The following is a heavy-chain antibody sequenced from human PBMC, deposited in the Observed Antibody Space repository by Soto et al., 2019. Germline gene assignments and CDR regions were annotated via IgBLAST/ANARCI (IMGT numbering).Heavy chain of an antibody. Sequence: EVQLLESGGGLVQPGGSLRLSCVASGFTFSTYAMSWVRQAPGKGLEWVSSIRGSGRSTSSADSVKGRFTISRDNSKNTLYLLMNNLRVEDTAIYYCANNIWGGAFDIWGQGAVVTVSS. CDR2: IRGSGRST. CDR3: ANNIWGGAFDI. CDR1: GFTFSTYA. D-gene: IGHD3-16*01. J-gene: IGHJ3*02. V-gene: IGHV3-23*01.